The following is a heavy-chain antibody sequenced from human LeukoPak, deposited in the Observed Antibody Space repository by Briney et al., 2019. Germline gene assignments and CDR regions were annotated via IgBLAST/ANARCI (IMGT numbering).Heavy chain of an antibody. V-gene: IGHV4-59*01. D-gene: IGHD3-10*01. CDR3: ARFKSAVRGVYYFDY. CDR1: GGSISSYY. J-gene: IGHJ4*02. CDR2: IYCSGST. Sequence: SETLSLTCTVSGGSISSYYWSWIRQPPGKGLEWIGYIYCSGSTNYNPSLKSRVTISVDTSKNQFSLKLSSVTAADTAVYYCARFKSAVRGVYYFDYWGQGTLVTVSS.